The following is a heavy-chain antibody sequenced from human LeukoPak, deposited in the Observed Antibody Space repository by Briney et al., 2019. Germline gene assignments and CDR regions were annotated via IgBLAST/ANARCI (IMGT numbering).Heavy chain of an antibody. J-gene: IGHJ4*02. Sequence: GGSLRLSCAASGFTFDIYAMSWVRQAPGKGLEWVASIGGGDAHYAESVKGRFTVSRDNSQSMVCLQLNSLGAEDTAVYYCARDAISMNSIWDYFAYWGQGTLVTVSS. CDR1: GFTFDIYA. CDR2: IGGGDA. V-gene: IGHV3-23*01. CDR3: ARDAISMNSIWDYFAY. D-gene: IGHD3-16*01.